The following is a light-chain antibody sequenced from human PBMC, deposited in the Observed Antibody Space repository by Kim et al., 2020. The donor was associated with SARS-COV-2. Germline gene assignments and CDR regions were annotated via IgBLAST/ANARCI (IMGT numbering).Light chain of an antibody. Sequence: EIVLTQSPATLSLSPGERATLSCRASQSVSSYLAWYQQKPGQAPRLLTYDASNRATGIPARFSGSGSGTDFTLTISSLEPEDFAVYYCQQRSNWPTFGQGTRLEIK. CDR2: DAS. J-gene: IGKJ5*01. V-gene: IGKV3-11*01. CDR1: QSVSSY. CDR3: QQRSNWPT.